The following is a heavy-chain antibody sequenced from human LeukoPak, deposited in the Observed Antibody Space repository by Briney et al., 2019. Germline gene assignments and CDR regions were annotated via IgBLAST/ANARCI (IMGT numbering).Heavy chain of an antibody. CDR3: ATGGLRGGYSYYYYYMDV. J-gene: IGHJ6*03. CDR1: GYTFTSYY. CDR2: INPSGGST. Sequence: ASVKVSCKASGYTFTSYYMHWVRQAPGQGLEWMGIINPSGGSTSYAQKFQGRVTMTEDTSTDTAYMELSSLRSEDTAVYYCATGGLRGGYSYYYYYMDVWGKGTTVTVSS. D-gene: IGHD5-12*01. V-gene: IGHV1-46*01.